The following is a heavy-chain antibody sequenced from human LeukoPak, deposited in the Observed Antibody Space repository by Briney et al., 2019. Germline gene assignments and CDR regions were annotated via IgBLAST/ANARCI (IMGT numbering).Heavy chain of an antibody. CDR1: GGSISSYY. CDR3: ARAEWELPLRD. CDR2: IYYSGST. D-gene: IGHD1-26*01. J-gene: IGHJ4*02. Sequence: PSETLSLTCTVSGGSISSYYWSWIRQPPGKGLEWIGYIYYSGSTNYNPSLKSRVTISVDTSKNQFSLKLSSVTAADTAVYYCARAEWELPLRDWGQGTLVTVSS. V-gene: IGHV4-59*01.